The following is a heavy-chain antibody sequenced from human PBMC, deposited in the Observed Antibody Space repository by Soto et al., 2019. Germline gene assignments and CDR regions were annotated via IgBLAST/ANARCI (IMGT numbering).Heavy chain of an antibody. CDR2: ISAYNGNT. Sequence: ASVKVSCKASGYTFTSYGISWVRQAPGQGLEWMGWISAYNGNTNYAQKLQGRVTMTADTSTSTAYMELRSLRSDGTAVYYCARVEDIVVVVAATLNFDYWGQGTLVTVSS. CDR1: GYTFTSYG. V-gene: IGHV1-18*04. D-gene: IGHD2-15*01. J-gene: IGHJ4*02. CDR3: ARVEDIVVVVAATLNFDY.